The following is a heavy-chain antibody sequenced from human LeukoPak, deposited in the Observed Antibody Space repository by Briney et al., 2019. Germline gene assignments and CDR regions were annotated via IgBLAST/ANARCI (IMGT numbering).Heavy chain of an antibody. CDR1: GYIFTDYY. V-gene: IGHV1-2*02. Sequence: ASVKVSCKASGYIFTDYYIHWVRQAPGQGLEWMGWINPNTGTTNYAQKFQGRVTMTTDTSTTTAYMELSRLTSDDTAVYYCARPYDDSGYYYNHWGQGTLVTVSS. CDR2: INPNTGTT. CDR3: ARPYDDSGYYYNH. J-gene: IGHJ5*02. D-gene: IGHD3-22*01.